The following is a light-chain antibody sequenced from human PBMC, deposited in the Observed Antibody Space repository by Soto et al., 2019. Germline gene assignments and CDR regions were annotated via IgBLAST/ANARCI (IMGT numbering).Light chain of an antibody. CDR1: QSVSSN. CDR2: GAS. CDR3: QHYNNWPMYT. V-gene: IGKV3-15*01. Sequence: EIVMTQSPATLSVSPGERATLSCRASQSVSSNLAWYQQKPGQAPRLLIYGASTRATGIPARFSGSGSGTEFTLTLSSLQSEDFAVYYCQHYNNWPMYTFGQGTKLEI. J-gene: IGKJ2*01.